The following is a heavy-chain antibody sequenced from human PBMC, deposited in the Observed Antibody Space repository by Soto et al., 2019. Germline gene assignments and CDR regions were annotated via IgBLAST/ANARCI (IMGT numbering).Heavy chain of an antibody. CDR1: GYTFTSYD. CDR3: ARGRGYCSGGSCPYYFDY. D-gene: IGHD2-15*01. V-gene: IGHV1-8*01. Sequence: QVQLVQSGAEVMKPGASVRVSCKASGYTFTSYDINWVRQATGQGLEWMGWMNPNSGNTGSAQKFQGRVTMTTNTTIRTAYMELSSLRSEDTAVYYCARGRGYCSGGSCPYYFDYWGQGTLVTVSS. J-gene: IGHJ4*02. CDR2: MNPNSGNT.